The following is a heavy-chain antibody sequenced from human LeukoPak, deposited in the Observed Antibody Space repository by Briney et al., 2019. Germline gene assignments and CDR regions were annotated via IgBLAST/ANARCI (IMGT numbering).Heavy chain of an antibody. CDR2: NDSTSAYK. D-gene: IGHD3-10*01. CDR1: GFTFSSSS. V-gene: IGHV3-21*01. Sequence: GGSLRLSCAASGFTFSSSSMNWVRQAPGKGLEWVSYNDSTSAYKLYTGSVEGRFTISRDNAKNSLYLQMNSLRAEDTAVYYCARDTSGSYSITYFDYWGHGALVTVSA. J-gene: IGHJ4*01. CDR3: ARDTSGSYSITYFDY.